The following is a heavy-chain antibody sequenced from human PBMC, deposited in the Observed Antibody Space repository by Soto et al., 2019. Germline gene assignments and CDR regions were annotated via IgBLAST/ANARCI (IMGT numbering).Heavy chain of an antibody. CDR1: GFTFSSYA. D-gene: IGHD6-19*01. CDR3: AKDLRTDTAVAGQDAFDI. CDR2: ISGSGGST. J-gene: IGHJ3*02. V-gene: IGHV3-23*01. Sequence: PGGSLRLSCAASGFTFSSYAMSWVRQAPGKGLEWVSAISGSGGSTYYADSVKGRFTISRDNSKNTLYLQMNSLRAEDTAVYYCAKDLRTDTAVAGQDAFDIWGQGTMVTVSS.